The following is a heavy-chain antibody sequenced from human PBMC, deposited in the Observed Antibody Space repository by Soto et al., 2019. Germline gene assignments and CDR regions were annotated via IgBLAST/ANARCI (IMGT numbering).Heavy chain of an antibody. J-gene: IGHJ6*02. CDR1: GFTFSDYY. CDR3: ARVADDYGDYNGQDFHYYYGMDV. V-gene: IGHV3-11*05. D-gene: IGHD4-17*01. CDR2: ISSSSSYT. Sequence: PGGSLRLSCAASGFTFSDYYMSWIRQAPGKGLEWVSYISSSSSYTNYADSVRGRFTISRDNAKNSLYLQMNSLRAEDTAVYYCARVADDYGDYNGQDFHYYYGMDVWGQGTTVTVSS.